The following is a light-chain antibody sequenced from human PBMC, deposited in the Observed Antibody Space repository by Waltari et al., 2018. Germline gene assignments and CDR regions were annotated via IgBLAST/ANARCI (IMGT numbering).Light chain of an antibody. Sequence: EIVLTQSPATLSLSPGERATLSSRASQSVSSNLAWYQQKPGQAPRPLIYDASNRATGIPARFSGSGSRTDFTLTISSLEPEDFAVYYCQQRSNWPPYTFGQGTKLEIK. CDR2: DAS. CDR1: QSVSSN. J-gene: IGKJ2*01. V-gene: IGKV3-11*01. CDR3: QQRSNWPPYT.